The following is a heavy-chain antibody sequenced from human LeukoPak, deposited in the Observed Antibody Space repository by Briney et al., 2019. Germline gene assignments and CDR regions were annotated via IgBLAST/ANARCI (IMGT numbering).Heavy chain of an antibody. CDR1: GFTFSSYA. V-gene: IGHV3-23*01. J-gene: IGHJ4*02. CDR3: AKAPIFGVVIPLYFDY. D-gene: IGHD3-3*01. CDR2: ISGSGGST. Sequence: GGSLRLSCAASGFTFSSYAMSWVRQAPGKGLEWVSAISGSGGSTYYADSVKGRFTISRDNSKNTLYLQMNSMRAEDTAVYYCAKAPIFGVVIPLYFDYWGQGTLVTVSS.